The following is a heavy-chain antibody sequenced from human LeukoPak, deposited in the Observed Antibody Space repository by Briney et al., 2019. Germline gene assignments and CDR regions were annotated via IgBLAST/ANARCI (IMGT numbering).Heavy chain of an antibody. V-gene: IGHV1-2*02. D-gene: IGHD6-13*01. CDR1: GYTFTGYY. CDR2: INPNSGGT. CDR3: ARNGVKAAAGDYYYYYMDV. Sequence: GASVKVSCKASGYTFTGYYMHWVRQAPGQGLEWMGWINPNSGGTNYAQKFQGRVTMTRDTSISTAYMELSRLRSDDTAVYYCARNGVKAAAGDYYYYYMDVWGKGTTVTISS. J-gene: IGHJ6*03.